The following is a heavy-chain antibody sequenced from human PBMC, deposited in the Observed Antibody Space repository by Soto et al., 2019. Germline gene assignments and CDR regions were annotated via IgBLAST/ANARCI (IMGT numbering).Heavy chain of an antibody. J-gene: IGHJ4*02. CDR2: IYYSGST. V-gene: IGHV4-31*03. Sequence: QVQLQESGPGLVKPSQTLSLTCTVSGGSISSGGYYWSWIRQHPGKGLEWIGYIYYSGSTYYNPSLKSRVTISVDTSKNQFSLKLSSVTAADTAMYYCARGTMITFGGVIVEPTFDYWGQGTLVTVSS. CDR1: GGSISSGGYY. CDR3: ARGTMITFGGVIVEPTFDY. D-gene: IGHD3-16*02.